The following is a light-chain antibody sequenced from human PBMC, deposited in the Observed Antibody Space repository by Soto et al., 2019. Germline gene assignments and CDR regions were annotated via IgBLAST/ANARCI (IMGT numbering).Light chain of an antibody. J-gene: IGKJ3*01. CDR3: QQSYSTPRFT. CDR2: AAS. CDR1: QSISSY. Sequence: DIQMTQSPSSLSASVGDRVTITCRASQSISSYLNWYQQKPGKAPKLLIYAASSVQSGGPSRFSGSGSGTDFTLTISSLQPEDFATYYCQQSYSTPRFTFGPGTKVDIK. V-gene: IGKV1-39*01.